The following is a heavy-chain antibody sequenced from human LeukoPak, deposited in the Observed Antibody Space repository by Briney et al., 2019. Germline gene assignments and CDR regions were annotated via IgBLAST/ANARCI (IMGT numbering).Heavy chain of an antibody. CDR2: ISSGGSTT. V-gene: IGHV3-48*03. CDR3: ARVQQPSGIQGYYYGLDV. CDR1: GLTFSSYE. J-gene: IGHJ6*02. D-gene: IGHD6-13*01. Sequence: GGSLRLSCAASGLTFSSYEMKWGRQAPGKGLEWVSYISSGGSTTYYADSVKGRFTISRDSARNSLYLQMNSLRADDTAVYHCARVQQPSGIQGYYYGLDVWGQGTTVTVSS.